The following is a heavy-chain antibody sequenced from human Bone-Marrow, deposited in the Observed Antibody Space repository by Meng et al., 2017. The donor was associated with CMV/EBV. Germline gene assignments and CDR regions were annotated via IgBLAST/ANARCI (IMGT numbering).Heavy chain of an antibody. CDR2: IIPILGIA. Sequence: SVKVSCKASGGTFSSYAISWVRQAPGQGLEWMGGIIPILGIANYAQKFQGRVTITADKSTSTAYMELSSLRSEDTAVYYCARDSGAVAGSPLYYFDYWGQGTLVTVSS. CDR1: GGTFSSYA. CDR3: ARDSGAVAGSPLYYFDY. J-gene: IGHJ4*02. V-gene: IGHV1-69*10. D-gene: IGHD6-19*01.